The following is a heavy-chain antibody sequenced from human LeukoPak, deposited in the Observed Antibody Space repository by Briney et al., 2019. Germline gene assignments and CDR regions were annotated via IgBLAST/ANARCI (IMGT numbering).Heavy chain of an antibody. V-gene: IGHV1-8*01. Sequence: ASVKVSCKASGYTFTSYDINWMRQATGQGLEWMGWMNPNSGNTGYAQKFQGRVTMTRNTSISTAYMELSSLRSEDTAVYYCARGLEGYDFWSGYYVSSYYYYGMDVWGQGTTVTVSS. CDR1: GYTFTSYD. CDR3: ARGLEGYDFWSGYYVSSYYYYGMDV. D-gene: IGHD3-3*01. CDR2: MNPNSGNT. J-gene: IGHJ6*02.